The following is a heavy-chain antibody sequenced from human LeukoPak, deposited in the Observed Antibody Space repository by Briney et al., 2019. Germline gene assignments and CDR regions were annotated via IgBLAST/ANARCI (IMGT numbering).Heavy chain of an antibody. CDR1: GFTFSIYG. Sequence: GGSLRLSCATSGFTFSIYGMHWVRQAPGKGLEWVAVAYGDGFDRYYADSVKGRFTISRDNSKNTLYLQMNSLRAEDTAVYYCAKSTPLRYFDWLSINYYGMDVWGQGTTVTVSS. CDR2: AYGDGFDR. J-gene: IGHJ6*02. D-gene: IGHD3-9*01. CDR3: AKSTPLRYFDWLSINYYGMDV. V-gene: IGHV3-30*18.